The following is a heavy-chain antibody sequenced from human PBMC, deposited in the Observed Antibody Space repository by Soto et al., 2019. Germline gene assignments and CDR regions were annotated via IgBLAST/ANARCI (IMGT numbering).Heavy chain of an antibody. CDR2: IYYSGST. Sequence: QVQLQESGPGLVKPSQTLSLTCTVSGGSISSGDHYWSWIRQPPGKGLEWIGYIYYSGSTYYNPSLKSRVTISVDTSKNQFSLKLSSVTAADTAVYYCARMLAYCGGDCYSGVDYWGQGTLVTVSS. CDR1: GGSISSGDHY. V-gene: IGHV4-30-4*01. CDR3: ARMLAYCGGDCYSGVDY. J-gene: IGHJ4*02. D-gene: IGHD2-21*02.